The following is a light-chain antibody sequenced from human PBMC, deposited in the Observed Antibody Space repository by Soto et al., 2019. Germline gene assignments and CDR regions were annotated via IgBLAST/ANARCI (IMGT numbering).Light chain of an antibody. CDR2: DVS. CDR1: QSISAW. V-gene: IGKV1-5*01. CDR3: QQYKSLWT. J-gene: IGKJ1*01. Sequence: EIQMTQSPSTLSASVGDRVTITCRASQSISAWLAWYQQRPGKAPDLLIYDVSTLESGVPSRFSGSGSETEFTLTISSLQPNYSATYFCQQYKSLWTFGQGTKVEIK.